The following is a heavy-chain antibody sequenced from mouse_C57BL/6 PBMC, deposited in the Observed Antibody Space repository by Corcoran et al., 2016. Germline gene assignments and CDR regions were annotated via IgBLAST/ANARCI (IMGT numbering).Heavy chain of an antibody. Sequence: QVQLQQSGPELVKPGASVKISCKTSGYSFTSYYIHWVKQRPGQGLEWIGWIDPGSGNTKYNEKFKGKATLTADTSSSTAYMQLSSLTSEDSAVYYCARAYYRNEYYFDYWGQGTTLTVS. CDR3: ARAYYRNEYYFDY. CDR2: IDPGSGNT. D-gene: IGHD2-14*01. V-gene: IGHV1-66*01. J-gene: IGHJ2*01. CDR1: GYSFTSYY.